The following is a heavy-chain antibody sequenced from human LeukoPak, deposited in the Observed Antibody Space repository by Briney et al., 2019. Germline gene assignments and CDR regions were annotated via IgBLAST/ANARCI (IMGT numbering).Heavy chain of an antibody. D-gene: IGHD3-10*01. J-gene: IGHJ6*03. CDR1: GYTFTSYG. Sequence: ASVKVSCKASGYTFTSYGISWVRQAPGQGLEWMGWISAYNGNTNYAQKLQGRVTMTTDTSTSTAYMELRSLRSDDTAVYYCARDRPWLLWFGELDYYYMDVWGKGTTVTISS. CDR2: ISAYNGNT. V-gene: IGHV1-18*01. CDR3: ARDRPWLLWFGELDYYYMDV.